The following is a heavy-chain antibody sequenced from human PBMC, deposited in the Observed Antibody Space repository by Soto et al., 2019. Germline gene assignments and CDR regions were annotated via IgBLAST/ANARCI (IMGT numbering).Heavy chain of an antibody. CDR2: IYYSGST. CDR1: GGSISSYY. D-gene: IGHD3-10*01. V-gene: IGHV4-59*01. CDR3: ARWGYYCSGTQSYYYYGMDV. Sequence: SETLSLTCTVSGGSISSYYWSWIRQPPGKGLEWIGYIYYSGSTNYNPSLKSRVTISVDTSKNQFSLKLSSVTAADTAVYYCARWGYYCSGTQSYYYYGMDVWGEGATV. J-gene: IGHJ6*02.